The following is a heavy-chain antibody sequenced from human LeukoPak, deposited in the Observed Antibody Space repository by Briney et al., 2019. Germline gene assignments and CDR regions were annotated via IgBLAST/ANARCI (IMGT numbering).Heavy chain of an antibody. D-gene: IGHD5-24*01. J-gene: IGHJ4*02. CDR3: ARGPGEGYNYAIFDC. V-gene: IGHV3-48*03. CDR1: EFTFTSYE. CDR2: ISSSGNTI. Sequence: GGSLRLSCAASEFTFTSYELNWVRQAPGKGLEWVSYISSSGNTISYADSVKGRFTFSRDNSKNTLYLQMNSLRAEDTAVYYCARGPGEGYNYAIFDCWGQGTLVTVSS.